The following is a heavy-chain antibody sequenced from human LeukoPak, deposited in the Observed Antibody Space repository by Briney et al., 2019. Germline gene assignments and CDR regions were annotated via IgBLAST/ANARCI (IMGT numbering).Heavy chain of an antibody. V-gene: IGHV3-23*01. CDR2: ISGSGGST. CDR3: ARGSRGFSSSGDY. D-gene: IGHD6-6*01. CDR1: GFTFSSYA. J-gene: IGHJ4*02. Sequence: GGSLRLSCAASGFTFSSYAMSWVRQAPEKGLEWVSTISGSGGSTYYADSVKGRFTISRDNSKNTLYLQMNSLRAEDTAVYYCARGSRGFSSSGDYWGQGTLVTVSS.